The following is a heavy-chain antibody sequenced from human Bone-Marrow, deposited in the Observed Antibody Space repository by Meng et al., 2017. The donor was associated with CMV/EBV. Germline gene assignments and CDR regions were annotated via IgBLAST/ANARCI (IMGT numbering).Heavy chain of an antibody. D-gene: IGHD2-2*01. V-gene: IGHV3-7*01. Sequence: GGSLRLSCAASGFTFSSYWMTWLRQAPGKGLEWVANIKQDGSERYYVDSVKGRFTISRDNAKNSLYLQMNSLRAEDTAVYYCVRADPTKRSSTTSCLDYWGQGTLVTVSS. J-gene: IGHJ4*02. CDR2: IKQDGSER. CDR3: VRADPTKRSSTTSCLDY. CDR1: GFTFSSYW.